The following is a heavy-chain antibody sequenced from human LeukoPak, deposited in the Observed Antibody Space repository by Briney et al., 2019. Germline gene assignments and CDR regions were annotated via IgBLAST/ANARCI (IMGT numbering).Heavy chain of an antibody. D-gene: IGHD1-14*01. CDR3: AREKPNPIANCNAFDI. J-gene: IGHJ3*02. V-gene: IGHV1-2*04. Sequence: GSVKVSCKASGYTFTGYYMHWVRQAPGQGLEWMGWINPNSGGTNYAQKFQGWVTMTRDTSISTAYMELSRLRSDDTAVYYCAREKPNPIANCNAFDIWGQGTMVTVSS. CDR2: INPNSGGT. CDR1: GYTFTGYY.